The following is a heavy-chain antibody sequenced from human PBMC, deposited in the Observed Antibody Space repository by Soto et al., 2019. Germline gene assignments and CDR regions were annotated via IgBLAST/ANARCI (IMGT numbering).Heavy chain of an antibody. CDR2: ITPSSNYI. V-gene: IGHV3-21*06. CDR3: HCSSFV. J-gene: IGHJ4*02. D-gene: IGHD6-6*01. Sequence: SLRLSCAASGFTFSSYTMNWVRQAPGKGLEWVSSITPSSNYIYYADSVKGRFTISRDNAKNSLYLQMNSLRAEDTAVYYCHCSSFVWGLGALVTASS. CDR1: GFTFSSYT.